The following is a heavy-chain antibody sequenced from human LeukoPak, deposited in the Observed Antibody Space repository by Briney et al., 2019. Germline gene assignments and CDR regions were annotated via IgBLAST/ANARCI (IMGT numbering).Heavy chain of an antibody. CDR3: ARVSLVRGVGY. V-gene: IGHV4-61*02. J-gene: IGHJ4*02. CDR2: IYTSGST. CDR1: GGSISSGSYY. Sequence: PSETLSLTCTVSGGSISSGSYYWSWIRQPAGKGLEWIGRIYTSGSTNYNPSLKSRVTISVDTSKNQFSLKLSSVTAADTAVYYCARVSLVRGVGYWGQGTLVTVSS. D-gene: IGHD3-10*01.